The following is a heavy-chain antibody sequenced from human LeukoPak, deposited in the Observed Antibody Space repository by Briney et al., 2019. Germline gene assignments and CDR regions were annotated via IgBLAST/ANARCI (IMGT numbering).Heavy chain of an antibody. J-gene: IGHJ4*02. V-gene: IGHV3-20*04. CDR1: GFTFDDYG. CDR3: ARRGIGSLSLFDY. D-gene: IGHD1-26*01. CDR2: ISWNGIGI. Sequence: AGGSLRLSCGASGFTFDDYGMTWVRHAPGKGLEWLSGISWNGIGIPYADSLKGRFTISRDNAKNSLYLQMNSLRAEDTALYYCARRGIGSLSLFDYWGQGTVVTVSS.